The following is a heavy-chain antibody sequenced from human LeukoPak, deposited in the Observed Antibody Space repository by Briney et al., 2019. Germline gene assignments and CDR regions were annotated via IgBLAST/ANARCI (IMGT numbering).Heavy chain of an antibody. CDR2: IYYSGST. D-gene: IGHD2-15*01. Sequence: SETLSLTCTVSGGSISSGDYYWSWIRQHPGKGLEWIGYIYYSGSTYYNPSLKSRVTMSVDTSKNQFSLKLSSVTAADTAVYYCARDWGYCSGGSCYNYYGMDVWGQGTTVTVSS. CDR3: ARDWGYCSGGSCYNYYGMDV. V-gene: IGHV4-31*03. CDR1: GGSISSGDYY. J-gene: IGHJ6*02.